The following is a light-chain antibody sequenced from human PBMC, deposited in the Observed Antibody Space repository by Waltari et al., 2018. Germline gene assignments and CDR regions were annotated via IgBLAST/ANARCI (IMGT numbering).Light chain of an antibody. V-gene: IGLV2-18*02. CDR2: EVS. Sequence: QSALTQPPSVSGSPGQSVTISCTGTSSDVGSYNRVSWYQQPPDTAPKLIISEVSDRPSGVPDRFSGSKSANAAFLTISGLQAEDEADYFCSSYTSSSTWVFGTGTKVTVL. CDR1: SSDVGSYNR. CDR3: SSYTSSSTWV. J-gene: IGLJ1*01.